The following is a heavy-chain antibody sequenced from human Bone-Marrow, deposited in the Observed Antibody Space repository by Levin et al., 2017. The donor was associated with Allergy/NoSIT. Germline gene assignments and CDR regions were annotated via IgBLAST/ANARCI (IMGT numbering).Heavy chain of an antibody. V-gene: IGHV1-3*01. J-gene: IGHJ4*02. CDR2: INAGNGNT. CDR3: ARPGYSYGFDY. D-gene: IGHD5-18*01. CDR1: GYTFTTYP. Sequence: GESLKISCKASGYTFTTYPMHWVRQAPGQRLEWMGWINAGNGNTKYSQKFQGRVTIIRDTSASTAYMELSSLRSEDTAVYYCARPGYSYGFDYWGQGTLVTVSS.